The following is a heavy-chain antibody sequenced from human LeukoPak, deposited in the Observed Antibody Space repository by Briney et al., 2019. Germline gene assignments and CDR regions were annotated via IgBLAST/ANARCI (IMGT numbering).Heavy chain of an antibody. V-gene: IGHV4-38-2*02. D-gene: IGHD3-16*01. J-gene: IGHJ4*02. CDR3: ARDNSVEVSTMIIFDY. CDR2: IYYSGSP. CDR1: GESISSGYY. Sequence: SETLSLTCTVSGESISSGYYWGWIRQPPGKGLEWIGSIYYSGSPYYNPPLKSRVTISVDTSKNQFSLKLSYVTAADTAVYYCARDNSVEVSTMIIFDYWGQGTLVTVSS.